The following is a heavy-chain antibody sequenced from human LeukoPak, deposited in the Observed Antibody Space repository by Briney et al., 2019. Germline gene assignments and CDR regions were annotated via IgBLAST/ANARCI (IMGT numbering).Heavy chain of an antibody. CDR3: ARALPSPLYSGSYADAFDI. D-gene: IGHD1-26*01. CDR2: ISSSSSYI. V-gene: IGHV3-21*01. CDR1: GFNVSNNY. J-gene: IGHJ3*02. Sequence: GGSLRLSCAASGFNVSNNYMNWVRQAPGKGLEWVSSISSSSSYIYYADSVKGRFTISRDNAKNSLYLQMNSLRAEDTAVYYCARALPSPLYSGSYADAFDIWGQGTMVTVSS.